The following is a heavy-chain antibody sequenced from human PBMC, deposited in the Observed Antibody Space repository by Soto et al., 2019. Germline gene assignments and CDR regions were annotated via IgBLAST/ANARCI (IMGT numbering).Heavy chain of an antibody. CDR2: IYYSGST. D-gene: IGHD4-4*01. CDR3: ARDSLRLQSSHYYYYYMDV. Sequence: PSETLSLTCTVSGGSISSGGYYWSWIRQHPGKGLEWIGYIYYSGSTYYNPSLKSRVTISVDTSKNQFSLKLSSVTAADTAVYYCARDSLRLQSSHYYYYYMDVWGKGTTVTVSS. J-gene: IGHJ6*03. CDR1: GGSISSGGYY. V-gene: IGHV4-31*03.